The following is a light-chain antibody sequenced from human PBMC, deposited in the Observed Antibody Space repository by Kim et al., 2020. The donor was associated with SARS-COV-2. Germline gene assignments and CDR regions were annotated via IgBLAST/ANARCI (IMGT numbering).Light chain of an antibody. V-gene: IGKV3-20*01. Sequence: PGERATISCRASHRFSSNYLAWYQQKTGQAPRLLIYGVSSRDNGIPDRFSGIGSGTDFTLTIRTLESGDFAVDSCQKLGSSRVTFGGGTTE. J-gene: IGKJ4*01. CDR3: QKLGSSRVT. CDR2: GVS. CDR1: HRFSSNY.